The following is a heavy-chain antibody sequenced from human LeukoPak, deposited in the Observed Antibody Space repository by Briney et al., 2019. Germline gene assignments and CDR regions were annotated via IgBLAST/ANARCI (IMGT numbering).Heavy chain of an antibody. J-gene: IGHJ5*02. CDR2: IKQDGSEK. CDR1: GFTFIIYW. Sequence: GGSPRLSCAASGFTFIIYWMSWVRQAPGKGLEWVANIKQDGSEKYYVDSVKGRFTISRDNAKKSLYLEMNSLRAEDTAVYYCARGASGIQLWFFDPWGQGTLVTVSS. CDR3: ARGASGIQLWFFDP. V-gene: IGHV3-7*01. D-gene: IGHD5-18*01.